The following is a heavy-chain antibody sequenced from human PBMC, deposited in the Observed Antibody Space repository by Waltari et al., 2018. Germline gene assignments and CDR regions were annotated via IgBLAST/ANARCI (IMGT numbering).Heavy chain of an antibody. V-gene: IGHV3-30*04. CDR3: ARDYCDRTNCHGMDV. D-gene: IGHD3-22*01. CDR1: AFTFSFYA. J-gene: IGHJ6*02. Sequence: QVQLVESGGGVVQPGRSLRLSCTASAFTFSFYAMHLVRQAPGKGLEWVAVISYNERNIYYVDSVKGRFTISRDNSKKMLYLQMNSLIIEDTAVYYCARDYCDRTNCHGMDVWGQGTTVTVSS. CDR2: ISYNERNI.